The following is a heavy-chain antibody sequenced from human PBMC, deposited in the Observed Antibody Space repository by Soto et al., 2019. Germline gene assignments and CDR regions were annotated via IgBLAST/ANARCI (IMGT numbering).Heavy chain of an antibody. D-gene: IGHD1-7*01. CDR3: ARTTYASLTGTTGPDFFVS. Sequence: QVHLQESGPGLVQPSGTLSLTCVVSNVSTSISHRWSWVRQPPGKGLELIADIYHNAITFYNPSLESRATISVDNSKNQFSLTLRSGSAADTALYYCARTTYASLTGTTGPDFFVSWGQGTLVT. CDR1: NVSTSISHR. CDR2: IYHNAIT. V-gene: IGHV4-4*02. J-gene: IGHJ4*02.